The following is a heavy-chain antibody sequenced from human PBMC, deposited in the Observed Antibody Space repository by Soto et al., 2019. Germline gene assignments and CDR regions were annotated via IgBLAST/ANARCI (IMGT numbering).Heavy chain of an antibody. D-gene: IGHD2-2*01. CDR1: GGSISSSSYY. CDR2: IYYSGST. J-gene: IGHJ4*02. Sequence: QLQLQESGPGLVKPSETLSLTCTVSGGSISSSSYYWGWIRQPPGKGLEWIGSIYYSGSTYYNPSLKSRVTISVDTSKNQFSLKLSSVTAADTAVYYCARGYEDIVVVPAATVGGFDYWGQGTLVTVSS. V-gene: IGHV4-39*01. CDR3: ARGYEDIVVVPAATVGGFDY.